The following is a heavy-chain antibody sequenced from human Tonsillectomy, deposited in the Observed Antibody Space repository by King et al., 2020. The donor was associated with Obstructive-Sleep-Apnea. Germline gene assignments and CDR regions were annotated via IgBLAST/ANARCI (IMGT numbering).Heavy chain of an antibody. V-gene: IGHV3-30*02. CDR3: AREYRPLLVPYYYGLEV. CDR1: GFIFRSYG. Sequence: VQLVESGGGVVQPGSTLRLSCAASGFIFRSYGMHWVRQAPGKGLEWAAFIRYDGINKYYTHSAKGRFAISRDNSRNTLYLQMNSLTPEDTGVYYCAREYRPLLVPYYYGLEVWGQGTSVTVSS. J-gene: IGHJ6*02. D-gene: IGHD5-18*01. CDR2: IRYDGINK.